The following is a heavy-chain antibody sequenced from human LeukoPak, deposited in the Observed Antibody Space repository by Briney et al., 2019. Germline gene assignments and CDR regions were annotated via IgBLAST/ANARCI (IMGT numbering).Heavy chain of an antibody. Sequence: PGGSLRLSCAASGFTFSSYAMSWVCQAPGKGLEWVSAISGSGGSTYYADSVKGRFTISRDNSKNTLYLQMSSLRAEDTAVYYCAKFTHSYYYYGMDVWGQGTTVTVSS. D-gene: IGHD2-21*01. CDR2: ISGSGGST. CDR3: AKFTHSYYYYGMDV. J-gene: IGHJ6*02. V-gene: IGHV3-23*01. CDR1: GFTFSSYA.